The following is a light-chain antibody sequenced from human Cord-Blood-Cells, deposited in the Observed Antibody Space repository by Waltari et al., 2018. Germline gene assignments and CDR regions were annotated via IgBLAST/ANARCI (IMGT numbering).Light chain of an antibody. V-gene: IGKV1-5*01. CDR3: QQYNSYSRT. Sequence: DIQMTQSPSTLSASVGARVTITCRASQSISSWLAWYQLKPGKAPKLLIYDASSLESGAPSRFSGSRSGTEFTLTISSLQPDEFATYYCQQYNSYSRTFGQGTKVEIK. CDR2: DAS. CDR1: QSISSW. J-gene: IGKJ1*01.